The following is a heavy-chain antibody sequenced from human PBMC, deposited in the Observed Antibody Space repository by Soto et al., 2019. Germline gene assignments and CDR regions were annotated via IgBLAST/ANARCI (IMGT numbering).Heavy chain of an antibody. CDR2: INPYNGNT. V-gene: IGHV1-18*01. CDR3: AVVGATTMRDY. D-gene: IGHD1-26*01. J-gene: IGHJ4*02. CDR1: GYTFTSYG. Sequence: GASVKVSCKASGYTFTSYGISWVRQAPGQGLEWMGWINPYNGNTKYAQKLQGRVTMTTDTSTSTAYMELSSLRSEDTAVYYCAVVGATTMRDYWGQGTLVTVSS.